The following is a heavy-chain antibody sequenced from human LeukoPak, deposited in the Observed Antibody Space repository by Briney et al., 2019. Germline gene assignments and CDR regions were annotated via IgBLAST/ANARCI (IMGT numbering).Heavy chain of an antibody. D-gene: IGHD3-9*01. J-gene: IGHJ4*02. CDR2: ISGHNGYT. Sequence: EASVKVSCKASGYTFNSYGISWVRQAPGQGLEWMGWISGHNGYTTYAQKFQDRVTMTRDTSITTAYMELSRLRFDDTALYYCARSPHILTGENFDYWGQGTLVTVSS. CDR3: ARSPHILTGENFDY. V-gene: IGHV1-18*01. CDR1: GYTFNSYG.